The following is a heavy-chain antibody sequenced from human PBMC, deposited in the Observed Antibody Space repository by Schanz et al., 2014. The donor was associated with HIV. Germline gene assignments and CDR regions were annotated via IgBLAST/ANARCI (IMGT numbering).Heavy chain of an antibody. D-gene: IGHD4-4*01. CDR2: IWYDGSNK. Sequence: QVQLVESGGGVVQPGRSLRLSCAASGFTFTSFGMHWVRQAPGKGLDWVAVIWYDGSNKYYADSVKGRFTISRDNSKNTLYLQMNSLRAEDTAVYYCARGGLQWHPEWFDYWGQGTLVTVSS. CDR3: ARGGLQWHPEWFDY. J-gene: IGHJ4*02. CDR1: GFTFTSFG. V-gene: IGHV3-33*01.